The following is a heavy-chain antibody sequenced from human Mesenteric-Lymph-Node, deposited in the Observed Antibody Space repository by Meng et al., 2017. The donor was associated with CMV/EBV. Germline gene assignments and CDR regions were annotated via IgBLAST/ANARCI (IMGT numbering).Heavy chain of an antibody. V-gene: IGHV3-21*01. CDR2: ISGSGTYI. D-gene: IGHD3-3*01. J-gene: IGHJ6*02. CDR3: ARDLVFGVVTPGSYYYYYYGMDV. CDR1: GFPFSSFT. Sequence: GGSLRLSCAVSGFPFSSFTVSWVRQAPGKGLEWVSSISGSGTYISYADSVQGRFTISKDNSKNTLYLQMNSLRAEDTAVYYCARDLVFGVVTPGSYYYYYYGMDVWGQGTTVTVSS.